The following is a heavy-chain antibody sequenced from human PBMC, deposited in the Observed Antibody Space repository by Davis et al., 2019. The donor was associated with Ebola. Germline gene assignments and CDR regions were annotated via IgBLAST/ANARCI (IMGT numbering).Heavy chain of an antibody. J-gene: IGHJ2*01. D-gene: IGHD3-22*01. CDR3: AKAGRIDYYDSSGYYYPWYFDL. CDR2: ISYDGSNK. Sequence: PGGSLRLSCAASGFTFSSYGMHWVRQAPGKGLEWVAVISYDGSNKYYADSVKGRFTISRDNSKNTLYLQMNSLRAEDTAVYYCAKAGRIDYYDSSGYYYPWYFDLWGRGTLVTVSS. V-gene: IGHV3-30*18. CDR1: GFTFSSYG.